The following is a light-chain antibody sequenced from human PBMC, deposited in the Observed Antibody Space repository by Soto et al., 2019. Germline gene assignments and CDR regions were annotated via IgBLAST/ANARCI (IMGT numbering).Light chain of an antibody. CDR1: QSVSSSY. Sequence: EIVLTQSPGTLSLSPGERATLSCRASQSVSSSYLAWYQQKPGQAPRVLIYGASTRATGIPARFSGSGSGTKFTLTISSLQSEDFAVYYCRQFRNGPRTFAKGNNGDI. J-gene: IGKJ1*01. V-gene: IGKV3-20*01. CDR3: RQFRNGPRT. CDR2: GAS.